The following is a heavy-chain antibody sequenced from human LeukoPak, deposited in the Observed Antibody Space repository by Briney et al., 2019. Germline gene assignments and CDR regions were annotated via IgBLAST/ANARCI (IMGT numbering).Heavy chain of an antibody. J-gene: IGHJ5*02. V-gene: IGHV4-61*02. CDR2: VYTSGST. CDR3: ARDRGHYSSSWYTWFDP. Sequence: PSQTLSLTCTVSGASISSGSYYWSWIRQPAGKGLEWIGRVYTSGSTNYNPSLKSRVNISLDTPKNQFSLKLISVTAADTAVYYCARDRGHYSSSWYTWFDPWGQGILVTVSS. D-gene: IGHD6-13*01. CDR1: GASISSGSYY.